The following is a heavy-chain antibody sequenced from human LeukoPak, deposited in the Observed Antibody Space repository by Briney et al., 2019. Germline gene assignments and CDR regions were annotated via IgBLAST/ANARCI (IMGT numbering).Heavy chain of an antibody. D-gene: IGHD3-10*01. CDR2: ISYDGSNK. J-gene: IGHJ3*02. CDR3: ARDTHYYGSGSPAFDI. CDR1: GFTFSSYA. Sequence: PGGSLRLSCAASGFTFSSYAMHWVRQAPGKGLEWVAVISYDGSNKYYADSVKGRFTISRDNANNALYLQMNILRAEDTAMYYCARDTHYYGSGSPAFDIWGQGTMVTVSS. V-gene: IGHV3-30*04.